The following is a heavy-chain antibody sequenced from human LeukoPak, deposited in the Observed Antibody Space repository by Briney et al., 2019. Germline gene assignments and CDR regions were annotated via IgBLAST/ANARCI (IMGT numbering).Heavy chain of an antibody. CDR3: ARRRVLRYFDWTPHFDY. J-gene: IGHJ4*02. V-gene: IGHV3-48*03. CDR1: GFTFSRYE. D-gene: IGHD3-9*01. Sequence: PGGSLRLSCAASGFTFSRYEMNWVRQAPGKGLEWVSYISSSGSTMYYADSVKGRFTISRDNAKNSLYLQMNSLRAEDTAVYYCARRRVLRYFDWTPHFDYWGQGTLVTVSS. CDR2: ISSSGSTM.